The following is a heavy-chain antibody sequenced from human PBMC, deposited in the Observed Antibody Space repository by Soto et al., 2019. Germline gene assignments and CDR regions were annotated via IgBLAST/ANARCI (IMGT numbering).Heavy chain of an antibody. Sequence: QAGGSLRLSCAASGFTFSSYAMHWVRQAPGKWLEWVAVISYDGSNKYYADSVKGRFTISRDDSKNTLYLQMNSLRAEDTAVYYCARDYYDSTGQGHDLNWFDPWGQGXLVTVYS. D-gene: IGHD3-22*01. V-gene: IGHV3-30-3*01. CDR1: GFTFSSYA. J-gene: IGHJ5*02. CDR3: ARDYYDSTGQGHDLNWFDP. CDR2: ISYDGSNK.